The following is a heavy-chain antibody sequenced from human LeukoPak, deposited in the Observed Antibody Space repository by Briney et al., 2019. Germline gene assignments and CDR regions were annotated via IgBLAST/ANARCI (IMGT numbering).Heavy chain of an antibody. Sequence: ASVKVSCKASGYTFTSYGISWVRQAPGQGLEWMGWISAYNGNTNYAQKLQGRVTMTTDTSTSTAYVELRSLRSDDTAVYYCAREALDPPSSEDYWGQGTLVTVSS. CDR1: GYTFTSYG. V-gene: IGHV1-18*01. CDR2: ISAYNGNT. CDR3: AREALDPPSSEDY. D-gene: IGHD6-19*01. J-gene: IGHJ4*02.